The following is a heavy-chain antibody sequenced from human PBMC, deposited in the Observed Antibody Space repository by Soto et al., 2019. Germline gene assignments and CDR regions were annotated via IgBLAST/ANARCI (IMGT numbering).Heavy chain of an antibody. V-gene: IGHV4-31*11. CDR1: GGSIISASYS. J-gene: IGHJ5*02. Sequence: QVQLQESGPRLVKPSQTLSLSCAVSGGSIISASYSWNWIRQSPGRGLELIGHIYSSGSTYYNPSLKSRVSISVDTSNNQFSLKLTSVTAADTAVYFCAREDAARIERWFDAWGQGILVTVSS. CDR2: IYSSGST. CDR3: AREDAARIERWFDA. D-gene: IGHD6-6*01.